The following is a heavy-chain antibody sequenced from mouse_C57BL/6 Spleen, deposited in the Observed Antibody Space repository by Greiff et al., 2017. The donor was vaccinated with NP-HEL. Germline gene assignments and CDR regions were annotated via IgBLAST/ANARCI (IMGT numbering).Heavy chain of an antibody. J-gene: IGHJ2*01. V-gene: IGHV1-69*01. CDR2: IDPSDSYT. D-gene: IGHD3-3*01. CDR1: GYTFTSYW. Sequence: QVQLQQPGAELVMPGASVKLSCKASGYTFTSYWMHWVKQRPGQGLEWIGEIDPSDSYTNYNQKFKGKSTLTVDKATSTAYMQLSSLTSEDSAVYYCARQGRNYFDDWGKGTTLTASS. CDR3: ARQGRNYFDD.